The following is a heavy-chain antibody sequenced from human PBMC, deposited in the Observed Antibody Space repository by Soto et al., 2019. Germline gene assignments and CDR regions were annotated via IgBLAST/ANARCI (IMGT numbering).Heavy chain of an antibody. Sequence: SETLSLTCTVSGGSISSGDYYWSWIRQPPGKGLEWIGYIYYSGSTYYYPSLKSRVTISVDTSKNQFSLKLSSVTAADTAVYYCARSPVAANTNWFDPWGQGTLVTVSS. V-gene: IGHV4-30-4*01. D-gene: IGHD2-15*01. J-gene: IGHJ5*02. CDR2: IYYSGST. CDR1: GGSISSGDYY. CDR3: ARSPVAANTNWFDP.